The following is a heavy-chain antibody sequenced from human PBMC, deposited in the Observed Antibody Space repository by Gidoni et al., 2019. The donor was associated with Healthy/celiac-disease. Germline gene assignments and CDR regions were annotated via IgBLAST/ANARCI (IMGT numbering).Heavy chain of an antibody. D-gene: IGHD5-18*01. CDR1: GFPFSSYA. Sequence: EVQLLESGGGLVQPGGSLRLSCSASGFPFSSYAMSWVRQAPGKGLEWVSAISGSGGRTYYADSVKGRFTISRDNSKNTLYLQMNSLRAEDTAVYYCAKKRNRGYSYGDYFDYWGQGTLVTVSS. J-gene: IGHJ4*02. V-gene: IGHV3-23*01. CDR3: AKKRNRGYSYGDYFDY. CDR2: ISGSGGRT.